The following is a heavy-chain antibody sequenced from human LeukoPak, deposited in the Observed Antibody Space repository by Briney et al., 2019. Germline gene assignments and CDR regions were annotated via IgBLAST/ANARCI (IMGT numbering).Heavy chain of an antibody. D-gene: IGHD3-10*01. J-gene: IGHJ4*02. V-gene: IGHV3-30*04. CDR1: GFTFSSYT. CDR3: ARGSHQDYFGSMPYLFDY. CDR2: ISHDGRNK. Sequence: GGSLRLSCAASGFTFSSYTIHWVRQAPGKGLEWVTLISHDGRNKNYADSVKGRFTISRDNPKKTLYLEVNSLRPEDTAVYYCARGSHQDYFGSMPYLFDYWGQGILVTVSS.